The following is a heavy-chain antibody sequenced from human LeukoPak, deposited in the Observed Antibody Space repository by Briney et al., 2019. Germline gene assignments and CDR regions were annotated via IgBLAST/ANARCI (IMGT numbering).Heavy chain of an antibody. Sequence: PGGSLRLSCAASGFTFSSYSMNWVRQAPGKGLEWISYISSGGSPTYYADSVKGRFVISRDSAKNSLYLRMNSLRAEDTAVYYCARANSSGWSDFHYYGMDVWGQGTTVIVSS. V-gene: IGHV3-48*01. J-gene: IGHJ6*02. D-gene: IGHD6-19*01. CDR2: ISSGGSPT. CDR3: ARANSSGWSDFHYYGMDV. CDR1: GFTFSSYS.